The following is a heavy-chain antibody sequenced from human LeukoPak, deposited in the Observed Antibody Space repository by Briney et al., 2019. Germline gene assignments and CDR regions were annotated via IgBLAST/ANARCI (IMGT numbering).Heavy chain of an antibody. Sequence: KPGGSLRLSCGASGFTSSDYHMSWIRQAPGKGLEWVSFISSSGVSIHLADSVKGRFTISRDNAKKSLYLQMTSLRAEDTAVYYCARDRTTVTRGAFALWGRGTLVTVS. CDR2: ISSSGVSI. D-gene: IGHD4-17*01. CDR3: ARDRTTVTRGAFAL. V-gene: IGHV3-11*04. J-gene: IGHJ2*01. CDR1: GFTSSDYH.